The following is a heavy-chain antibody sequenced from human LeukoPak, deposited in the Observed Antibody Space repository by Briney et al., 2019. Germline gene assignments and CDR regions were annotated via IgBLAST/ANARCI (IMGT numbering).Heavy chain of an antibody. CDR2: THYRSKWYN. V-gene: IGHV6-1*01. CDR1: GDSVSSNSAA. D-gene: IGHD6-13*01. Sequence: SQTLSLTCAISGDSVSSNSAAWNWIRQSPSRGLEWLGRTHYRSKWYNDYAVSVKSRITINPDTSKNQFSLQLNSVTPEDTAVYYCARADGIAAAGTYTKSGMDVWGQGTTVTVSS. J-gene: IGHJ6*02. CDR3: ARADGIAAAGTYTKSGMDV.